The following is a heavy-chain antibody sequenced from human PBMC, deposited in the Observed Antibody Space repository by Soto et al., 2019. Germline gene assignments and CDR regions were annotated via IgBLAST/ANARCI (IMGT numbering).Heavy chain of an antibody. D-gene: IGHD5-12*01. J-gene: IGHJ4*02. CDR2: INPILGTP. CDR3: ARGGVDVVATSAFDY. CDR1: GATYSTSA. Sequence: SVKVSCKASGATYSTSAISWVRQAPGQGLEWMGGINPILGTPDYAHKFQGRVTITADESTSTVYMELGSLRSEDTALYFCARGGVDVVATSAFDYWGQGTLVTVS. V-gene: IGHV1-69*13.